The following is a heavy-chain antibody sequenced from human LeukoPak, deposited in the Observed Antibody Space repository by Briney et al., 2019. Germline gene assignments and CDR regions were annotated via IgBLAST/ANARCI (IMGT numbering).Heavy chain of an antibody. D-gene: IGHD3-22*01. J-gene: IGHJ5*02. Sequence: SETLSLTCTVSCASISSGDYFWICVRHPPGKGLEGIGYISYSGSNNYTPSLKSRVTISVDTSKNQFSLKLSSVTAADSAVYYCARDGYYDSSGYYRNWFDPWGQGTLVTVSS. CDR2: ISYSGSN. CDR3: ARDGYYDSSGYYRNWFDP. V-gene: IGHV4-30-4*01. CDR1: CASISSGDYF.